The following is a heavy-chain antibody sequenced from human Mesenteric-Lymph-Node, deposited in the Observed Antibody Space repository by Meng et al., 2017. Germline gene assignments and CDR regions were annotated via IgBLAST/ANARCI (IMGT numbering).Heavy chain of an antibody. D-gene: IGHD6-13*01. CDR1: GFTFSRYA. J-gene: IGHJ4*02. V-gene: IGHV3-23*04. CDR3: AKDGYSSSFPY. Sequence: EGRLVGAGGGLVQPGGSLRLSCAASGFTFSRYAMSWVRQAPGKGLEWVSAISGSGGSTYYADSVKGRFTISRDNSKNTLYLQMNSLRAEDTAVYYCAKDGYSSSFPYWGQGTLVTVSS. CDR2: ISGSGGST.